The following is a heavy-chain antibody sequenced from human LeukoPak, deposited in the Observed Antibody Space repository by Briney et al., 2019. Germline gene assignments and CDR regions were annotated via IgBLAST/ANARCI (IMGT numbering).Heavy chain of an antibody. V-gene: IGHV1-46*01. Sequence: ASVKVSCKASGYTFTSYYMHWVRQAPGQGLEWMGLINPTGGSTGYAQKFQGRVTMTTDTSTNTAYMELRSLRSDDTAVYYCARDGWSLDSWRDYYNGYWGQGTLVTVSS. CDR3: ARDGWSLDSWRDYYNGY. CDR1: GYTFTSYY. D-gene: IGHD3-3*01. CDR2: INPTGGST. J-gene: IGHJ4*02.